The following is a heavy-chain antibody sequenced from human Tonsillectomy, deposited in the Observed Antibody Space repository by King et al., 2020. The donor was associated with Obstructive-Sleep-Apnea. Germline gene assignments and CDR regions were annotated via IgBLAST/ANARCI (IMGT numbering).Heavy chain of an antibody. CDR2: IDPSDSYT. J-gene: IGHJ6*02. D-gene: IGHD3-16*02. V-gene: IGHV5-10-1*01. CDR3: ARHRGYVWGSYRSSGMDV. CDR1: GYSFTSYW. Sequence: VPLVESGAEVKKPGESLRISCKGSGYSFTSYWISWVRQMPGKGLEWMGRIDPSDSYTNYSPSFQGHVTISADKSISTAYLQWSSLKASDTAMYYCARHRGYVWGSYRSSGMDVWGQGTTVTVSS.